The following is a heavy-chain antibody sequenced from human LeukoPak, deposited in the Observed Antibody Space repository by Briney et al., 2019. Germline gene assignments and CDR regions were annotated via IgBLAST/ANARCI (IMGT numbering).Heavy chain of an antibody. V-gene: IGHV4-4*02. D-gene: IGHD1-26*01. CDR3: ARDKREPRYAFDI. Sequence: SETLSLTCAVSGGSISSSNWWSWVRQPPGKGLEWIGEIYHSGRTNYNPSLKSRVTISVDKSKNQFSLKLNSVTAADTAVYYCARDKREPRYAFDIWGQGTMVTVSS. CDR1: GGSISSSNW. CDR2: IYHSGRT. J-gene: IGHJ3*02.